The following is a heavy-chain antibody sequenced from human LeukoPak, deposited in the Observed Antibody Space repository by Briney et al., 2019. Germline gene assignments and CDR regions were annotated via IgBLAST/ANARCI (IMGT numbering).Heavy chain of an antibody. CDR3: ARVHVFVVVDY. Sequence: GGSLRLSCAASGFTFSSYSMNWVRQAPGKGLEWVSYISSSSSTIYYADSVKGRFTISRDNAKNSLYLQMNGLRAEDTAVYYCARVHVFVVVDYWGQGTLVTVSS. CDR1: GFTFSSYS. V-gene: IGHV3-48*01. J-gene: IGHJ4*02. CDR2: ISSSSSTI. D-gene: IGHD2-21*01.